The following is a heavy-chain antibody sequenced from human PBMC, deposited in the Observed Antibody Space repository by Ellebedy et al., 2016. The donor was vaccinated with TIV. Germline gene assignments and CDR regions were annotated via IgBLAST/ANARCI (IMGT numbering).Heavy chain of an antibody. CDR3: ARAESEVDVYY. CDR1: GYTFTGYR. J-gene: IGHJ4*02. CDR2: INPNNGGT. Sequence: AASVKVSCKASGYTFTGYRLDWVRQAPGQGLKWMGWINPNNGGTKYVEKFQGRVTMTRDTSISTAYMELSRLRSDDTAVYYCARAESEVDVYYWGQGTLVTVSS. V-gene: IGHV1-2*02. D-gene: IGHD2-15*01.